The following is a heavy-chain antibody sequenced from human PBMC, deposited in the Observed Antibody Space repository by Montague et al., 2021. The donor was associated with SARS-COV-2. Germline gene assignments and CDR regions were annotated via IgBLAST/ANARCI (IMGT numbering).Heavy chain of an antibody. CDR1: GFTFDDYG. Sequence: SLRLSCAASGFTFDDYGMNWVRQAPGKGLEWVSGINWNGGSTGYADSVKGRFTISRDNAKNSLYLQMNSLRAEDTALYHWSTSGNTGYYYGLDVWGQGTTVTVSS. V-gene: IGHV3-20*01. D-gene: IGHD5-18*01. CDR3: STSGNTGYYYGLDV. CDR2: INWNGGST. J-gene: IGHJ6*02.